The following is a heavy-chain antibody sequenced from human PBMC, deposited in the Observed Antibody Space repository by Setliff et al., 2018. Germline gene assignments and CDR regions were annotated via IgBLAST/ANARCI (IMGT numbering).Heavy chain of an antibody. Sequence: ASVKVSCKASGYAFTTYYMHWVRQAPGQGLEWIGVINPSDGSTTYAQKFQGRVTMTRNTSISTAYIELSSLRSEDTAVYYCARRVGSVGIQLPDYWGQGTLVTVSS. CDR1: GYAFTTYY. CDR2: INPSDGST. J-gene: IGHJ4*02. CDR3: ARRVGSVGIQLPDY. D-gene: IGHD5-18*01. V-gene: IGHV1-46*01.